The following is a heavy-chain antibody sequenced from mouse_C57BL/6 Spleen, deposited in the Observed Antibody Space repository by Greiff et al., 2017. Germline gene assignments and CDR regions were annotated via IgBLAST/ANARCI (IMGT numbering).Heavy chain of an antibody. Sequence: VMLVESGAELARPGASVKMSCKASGYTFTSYTMHWVKQRPGQGLEWIGYINPSSGYTKYNQKFKDKATLTADKSSSTAYMQLSSLTSDDSAVYYCARGYYFDYWGQGTTLTGSS. CDR3: ARGYYFDY. CDR2: INPSSGYT. V-gene: IGHV1-4*01. CDR1: GYTFTSYT. J-gene: IGHJ2*01.